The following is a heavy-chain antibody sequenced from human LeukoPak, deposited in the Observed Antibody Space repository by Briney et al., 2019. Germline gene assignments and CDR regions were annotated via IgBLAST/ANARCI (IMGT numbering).Heavy chain of an antibody. CDR1: GYTFTSYA. D-gene: IGHD6-13*01. Sequence: GASVKVSCKASGYTFTSYAMHWVRQAPGQRLEWMGWINAGNGNTKYSQKFQGRVTITADESTSTAYMELSSLRSEDTAVYYCSWHDAFDIWGQGTMVTVSS. CDR3: SWHDAFDI. V-gene: IGHV1-3*01. CDR2: INAGNGNT. J-gene: IGHJ3*02.